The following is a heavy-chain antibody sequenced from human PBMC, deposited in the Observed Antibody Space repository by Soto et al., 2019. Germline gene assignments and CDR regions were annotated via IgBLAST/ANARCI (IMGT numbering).Heavy chain of an antibody. D-gene: IGHD3-3*01. J-gene: IGHJ5*02. CDR1: GGSISSSSYY. Sequence: SETLSLTCTVSGGSISSSSYYWGWIRQPPGKGLEWIGSIYYSGSTYYNPSLKSRVTISVDTSKNQFSLKLSSVTAAETAVYYCARPNGVVAWEIWFDPWGQGTLVTVSS. CDR2: IYYSGST. V-gene: IGHV4-39*01. CDR3: ARPNGVVAWEIWFDP.